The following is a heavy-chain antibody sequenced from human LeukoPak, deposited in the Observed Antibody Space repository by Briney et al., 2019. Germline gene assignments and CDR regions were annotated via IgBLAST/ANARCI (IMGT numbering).Heavy chain of an antibody. J-gene: IGHJ4*02. Sequence: PGGSLRLSCAASGFTFSSYAMSWVRQAPGKGLEWVSAISGSGGSTYYADSVKGRFTISRDNSKNTLYLQMNSLRAEDTAVYHCVKSRTTTTKGRGHFDYWGQGTLVTVSS. CDR3: VKSRTTTTKGRGHFDY. D-gene: IGHD1-1*01. V-gene: IGHV3-23*01. CDR1: GFTFSSYA. CDR2: ISGSGGST.